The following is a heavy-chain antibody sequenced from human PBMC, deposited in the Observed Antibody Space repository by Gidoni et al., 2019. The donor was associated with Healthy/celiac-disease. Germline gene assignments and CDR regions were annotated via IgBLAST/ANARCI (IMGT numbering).Heavy chain of an antibody. CDR3: ARHARVQLWLLGWFDP. CDR1: GGSISSSSYY. J-gene: IGHJ5*02. V-gene: IGHV4-39*01. Sequence: QLQLQESGPGLVKPSETLSPTCTVSGGSISSSSYYWGWIRQPPGKGLEWIGSIYYSGSTYYNPSLKSRVTISVDTSKNQFSLKLSSVTAADTAVYYCARHARVQLWLLGWFDPWGQGTLVTVSS. D-gene: IGHD5-18*01. CDR2: IYYSGST.